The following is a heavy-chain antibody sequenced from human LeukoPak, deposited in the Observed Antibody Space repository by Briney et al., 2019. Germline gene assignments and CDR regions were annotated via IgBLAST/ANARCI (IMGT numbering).Heavy chain of an antibody. CDR1: GGSFSSSDYY. J-gene: IGHJ4*02. D-gene: IGHD6-19*01. CDR2: IYYSGTT. CDR3: ARVAVAAREYFDY. V-gene: IGHV4-39*01. Sequence: PSETLSLTCTVSGGSFSSSDYYWGWIRQPPGKGLEWIGSIYYSGTTYYNPSLKSRVTISVDTSKKQFSLKLRSVTAADTAVYYCARVAVAAREYFDYWGQGTLVTVSS.